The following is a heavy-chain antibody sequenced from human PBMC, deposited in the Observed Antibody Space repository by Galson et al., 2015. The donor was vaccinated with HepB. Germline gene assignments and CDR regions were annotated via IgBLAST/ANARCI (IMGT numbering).Heavy chain of an antibody. Sequence: SVRLSCEASGFTFTSYSMHWVRQAPGQGLEWMSLISSSSSYIYYADSVKGRFTISRDNSKNSLYLQMSSLRAEDTAVYYCARVQARGNYYMDVWGKGTTVTVSS. D-gene: IGHD3-10*01. CDR1: GFTFTSYS. CDR3: ARVQARGNYYMDV. CDR2: ISSSSSYI. J-gene: IGHJ6*03. V-gene: IGHV3-21*01.